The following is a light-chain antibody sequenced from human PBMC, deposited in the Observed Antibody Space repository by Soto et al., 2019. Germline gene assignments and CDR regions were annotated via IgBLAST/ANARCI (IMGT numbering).Light chain of an antibody. CDR3: MRRIFFPYT. V-gene: IGKV2-40*01. Sequence: DIVMAQSPLSLSVTPGEPASISCRSSQSLLNPRDGNVHVDWFLQKPGQSPQLLIYALFHRASGGPDRFSGSGSGTDFTLKISRVEAEDGGVYYCMRRIFFPYTVGRGTKLEIK. CDR1: QSLLNPRDGNVH. CDR2: ALF. J-gene: IGKJ2*01.